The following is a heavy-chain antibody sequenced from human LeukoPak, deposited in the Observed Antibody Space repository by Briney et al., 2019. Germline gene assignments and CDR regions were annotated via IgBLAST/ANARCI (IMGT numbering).Heavy chain of an antibody. Sequence: ASVKVSCKASGYTFTSYGISWVRQAPGQGLEWMGWISAYNGNTNYAQKLQGRVTMTTDTSTSTAYMELRSLRSDDTAVYYCAREVAVTIFGVVQSNWFDPWGQGTLVTVSS. V-gene: IGHV1-18*01. CDR1: GYTFTSYG. D-gene: IGHD3-3*01. CDR2: ISAYNGNT. CDR3: AREVAVTIFGVVQSNWFDP. J-gene: IGHJ5*02.